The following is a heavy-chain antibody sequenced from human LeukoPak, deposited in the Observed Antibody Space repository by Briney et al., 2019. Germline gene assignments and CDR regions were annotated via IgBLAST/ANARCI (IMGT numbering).Heavy chain of an antibody. V-gene: IGHV3-23*01. CDR3: VREDLGVDY. J-gene: IGHJ4*02. CDR2: ISVDPGTT. CDR1: GFTFNGYA. D-gene: IGHD1-26*01. Sequence: GGSLRLSCAASGFTFNGYAMSWVRQAPGKGLEWVSTISVDPGTTYYADSVKGRFTISRDNSKNTLYLQMNSLRAEDTAMYYCVREDLGVDYWGQGTLVTVSS.